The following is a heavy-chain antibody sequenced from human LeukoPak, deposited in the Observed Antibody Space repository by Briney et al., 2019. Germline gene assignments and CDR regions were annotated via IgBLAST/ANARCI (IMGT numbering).Heavy chain of an antibody. D-gene: IGHD2-15*01. CDR2: IIPILGIA. J-gene: IGHJ4*02. CDR3: ARALGYCSGGSCYPGGC. Sequence: GASVKVSCKASGGTFSSYAISWVRQAPGQGLEWMGRIIPILGIANYAQKFQGRVTITADKSTSTAYMELSGLRSEDTAVYYCARALGYCSGGSCYPGGCWGQGTLVTVSS. V-gene: IGHV1-69*04. CDR1: GGTFSSYA.